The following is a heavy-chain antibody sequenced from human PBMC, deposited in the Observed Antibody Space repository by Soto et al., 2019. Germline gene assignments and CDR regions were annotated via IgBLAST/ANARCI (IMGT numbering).Heavy chain of an antibody. Sequence: VGSLRLSCAASGFTFTSHAMSWVRQAPGRGLEWVSSISGNGGSSYYADSVKGRFVISRDNSHNTLYLQMNSLRAEDTAVYYCAKDPYFGSAAYPNWFDPWGQGALVTVSS. D-gene: IGHD3-10*01. V-gene: IGHV3-23*01. J-gene: IGHJ5*02. CDR2: ISGNGGSS. CDR3: AKDPYFGSAAYPNWFDP. CDR1: GFTFTSHA.